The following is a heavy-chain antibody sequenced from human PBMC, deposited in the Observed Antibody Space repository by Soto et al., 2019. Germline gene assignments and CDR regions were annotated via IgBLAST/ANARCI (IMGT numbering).Heavy chain of an antibody. CDR3: ARDGGMGAAKLDYYYGMDV. D-gene: IGHD1-26*01. Sequence: QVQLVQSGAEVKKPGSSVKVSCKASGGTFSSYAISWVRQAPGQGLEWMGGIIPIFGTANYAQKFQGRVTITADESTSTAYMELSSLRSEDTAVYYCARDGGMGAAKLDYYYGMDVWGQGTTVTVSS. CDR2: IIPIFGTA. V-gene: IGHV1-69*01. J-gene: IGHJ6*02. CDR1: GGTFSSYA.